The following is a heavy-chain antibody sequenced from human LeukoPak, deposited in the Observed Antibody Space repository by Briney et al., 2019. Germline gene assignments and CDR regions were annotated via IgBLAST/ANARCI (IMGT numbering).Heavy chain of an antibody. D-gene: IGHD6-19*01. CDR3: ARVVRYSSGPLTDLLPYYFDY. CDR2: ITAGNGNT. CDR1: GYTFTSYA. V-gene: IGHV1-3*03. J-gene: IGHJ4*02. Sequence: ASVKVSCKASGYTFTSYAMHWVRQAPGQRLEWMGWITAGNGNTKYSQEFQGRVTITRDTSASAVYMELSSLRSDDMAVYYCARVVRYSSGPLTDLLPYYFDYWGQGTLDTVSS.